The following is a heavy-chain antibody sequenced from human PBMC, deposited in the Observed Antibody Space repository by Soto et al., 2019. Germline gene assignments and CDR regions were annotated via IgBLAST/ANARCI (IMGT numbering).Heavy chain of an antibody. CDR2: LYSGGSI. CDR1: EFTVSRNY. Sequence: GSLSLSCAASEFTVSRNYMSWVRQAPGKGLDWVSLLYSGGSIYYADSVKGRFTISRDNVNDTLYLQMNNLRAEDSGLYYCKRGPRPISTGTGAYWGQGNQVTVSS. J-gene: IGHJ4*02. D-gene: IGHD3-10*01. V-gene: IGHV3-53*01. CDR3: KRGPRPISTGTGAY.